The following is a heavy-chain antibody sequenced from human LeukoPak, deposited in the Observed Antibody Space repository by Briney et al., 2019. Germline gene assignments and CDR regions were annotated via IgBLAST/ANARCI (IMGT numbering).Heavy chain of an antibody. CDR2: IIPIFGTA. V-gene: IGHV1-69*05. CDR3: ARDPVTGDGY. J-gene: IGHJ4*02. Sequence: SVKGFFKASGGHFHSHANRWGRPAPGKGVGGMGGIIPIFGTANYAQKFQGRVTITTDESTSTAYMELSSLRSEDTAVYYCARDPVTGDGYWGQGTLVTVSS. D-gene: IGHD7-27*01. CDR1: GGHFHSHA.